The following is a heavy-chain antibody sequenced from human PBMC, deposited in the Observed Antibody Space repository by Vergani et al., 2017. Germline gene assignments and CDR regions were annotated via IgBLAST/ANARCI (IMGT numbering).Heavy chain of an antibody. CDR3: ARQAYGSGDLSWFDP. CDR1: GYSFTSYW. D-gene: IGHD3-10*01. Sequence: EVQLVQSGAEVKKPGESLKISCKGSGYSFTSYWIGWVRQMPGKSLEWMGIIYPGDSDTRYSPSFQGQVTISADKSISTAYLQWSRLKASDTAIYYCARQAYGSGDLSWFDPWGQGTLVTVSS. CDR2: IYPGDSDT. V-gene: IGHV5-51*01. J-gene: IGHJ5*02.